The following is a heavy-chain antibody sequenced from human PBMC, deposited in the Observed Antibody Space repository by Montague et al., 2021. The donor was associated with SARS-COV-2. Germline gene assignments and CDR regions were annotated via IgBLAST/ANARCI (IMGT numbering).Heavy chain of an antibody. CDR3: ARGATYYYDSSGYVFDY. CDR2: ISSSSSYI. CDR1: GFTFSSYS. Sequence: SLKLSCPASGFTFSSYSMNWVRQAPGKGLEWVSSISSSSSYIYYADSVKGRFTISRDNAKNSLYLQMSSLRAEDTAVYYCARGATYYYDSSGYVFDYWGQGTLVTVSS. D-gene: IGHD3-22*01. J-gene: IGHJ4*02. V-gene: IGHV3-21*01.